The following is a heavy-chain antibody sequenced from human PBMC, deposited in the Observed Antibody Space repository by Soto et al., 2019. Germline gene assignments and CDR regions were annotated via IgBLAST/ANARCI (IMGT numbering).Heavy chain of an antibody. CDR2: IYYSGST. CDR3: ARGETIFGVGGDY. CDR1: GGSISSYY. Sequence: VQLQESGPGLVKPSETLSLTCTVSGGSISSYYWSWIRQPPGKGLEWIGYIYYSGSTNYNPSLKSRVTISVDTSKNQFSLKLSSVTAADTAVYYCARGETIFGVGGDYWGQGTLVTVYS. J-gene: IGHJ4*02. V-gene: IGHV4-59*01. D-gene: IGHD3-3*01.